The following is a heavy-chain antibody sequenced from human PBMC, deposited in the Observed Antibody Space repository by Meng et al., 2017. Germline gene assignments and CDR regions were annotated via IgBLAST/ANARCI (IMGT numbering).Heavy chain of an antibody. V-gene: IGHV3-73*02. D-gene: IGHD1-20*01. CDR3: TIYITGHF. CDR1: GVTFSGSD. Sequence: EGALVGSGGGLGTPGGSLKLSCAVSGVTFSGSDIHWVRQASGKGLEWVGRIRSRPNIYATAYAASVRGRFTISRDDSKNTAYLQMNSLKTEDTAVYYCTIYITGHFWGQGTLVTVSS. CDR2: IRSRPNIYAT. J-gene: IGHJ4*03.